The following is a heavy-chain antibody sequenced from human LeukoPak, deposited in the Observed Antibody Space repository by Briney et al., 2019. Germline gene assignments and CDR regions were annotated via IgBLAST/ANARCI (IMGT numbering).Heavy chain of an antibody. J-gene: IGHJ5*02. V-gene: IGHV1-2*02. CDR2: INPNTGVT. CDR3: XXDXXGTCYLSVAFDN. CDR1: GYTFTGYY. Sequence: SVRXXCKASGYTFTGYYMHWVRQAPGQGLEWMGWINPNTGVTNYPQKFQGRVTITRDRSISTASMEVSRVRSDETDVYYGXXDXXGTCYLSVAFDNRGQGTLGTLS. D-gene: IGHD6-19*01.